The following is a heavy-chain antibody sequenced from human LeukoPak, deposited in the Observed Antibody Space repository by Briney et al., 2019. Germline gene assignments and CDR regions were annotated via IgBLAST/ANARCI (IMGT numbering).Heavy chain of an antibody. V-gene: IGHV3-21*01. CDR3: ARQYYYDTSGYDAFDI. Sequence: PGGSLRLSCAASGFTFSSYEMNWVRRAPGKGLEWGSSLRSSSSYIYYADSVKGRFTISRDNAKNSLCLQMNSLRAEDTAVYYCARQYYYDTSGYDAFDIWGQGTMVTVSS. CDR1: GFTFSSYE. J-gene: IGHJ3*02. D-gene: IGHD3-22*01. CDR2: LRSSSSYI.